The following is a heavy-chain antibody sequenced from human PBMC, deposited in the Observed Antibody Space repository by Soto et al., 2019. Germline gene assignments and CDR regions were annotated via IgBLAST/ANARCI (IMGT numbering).Heavy chain of an antibody. V-gene: IGHV3-53*04. CDR3: ARDGPYYYASRMDA. D-gene: IGHD3-10*01. Sequence: EVQLVESGGGLVQPGGSLRLSCAASGIPVSSNYMTWVRQAPGKGLEWVSVLHSGGDTYYANSVKGRFTISRHDSTNTLFLQMNSLKPEDTAVYYCARDGPYYYASRMDAWGQGTTVTVSS. CDR2: LHSGGDT. J-gene: IGHJ6*02. CDR1: GIPVSSNY.